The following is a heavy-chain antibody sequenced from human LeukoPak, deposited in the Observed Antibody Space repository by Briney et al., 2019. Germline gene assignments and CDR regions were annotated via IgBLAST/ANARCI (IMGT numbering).Heavy chain of an antibody. V-gene: IGHV4-34*01. CDR1: GGSFSGYY. Sequence: PSETLSLTCAVYGGSFSGYYWSWIRQPPGKGLEWIGEINHSGSTNYNPSLKSRVTISVDTSKNQFSLKLSSVTAADTAVYYCARGRTYYYDSSGYRYFDYWGQGTLATVSS. D-gene: IGHD3-22*01. CDR3: ARGRTYYYDSSGYRYFDY. J-gene: IGHJ4*02. CDR2: INHSGST.